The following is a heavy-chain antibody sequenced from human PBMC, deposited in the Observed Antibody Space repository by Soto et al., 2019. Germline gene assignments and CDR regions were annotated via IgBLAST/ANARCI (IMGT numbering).Heavy chain of an antibody. CDR3: AAAPYYYDSSGYFWGAFDI. D-gene: IGHD3-22*01. J-gene: IGHJ3*02. CDR2: IVVGSGNT. V-gene: IGHV1-58*02. Sequence: ASVKVSCKASGVTFTSSAMQWVRQARGQRLEWIGWIVVGSGNTNYAQKFQGRVTITRDMSTSTAYMELSSLRSEDTAVYYCAAAPYYYDSSGYFWGAFDIWGQGTMVTVSS. CDR1: GVTFTSSA.